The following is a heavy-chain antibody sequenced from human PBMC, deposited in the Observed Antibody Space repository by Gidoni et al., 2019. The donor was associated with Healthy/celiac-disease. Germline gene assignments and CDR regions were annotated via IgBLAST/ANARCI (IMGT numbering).Heavy chain of an antibody. CDR1: GGTFSSYA. D-gene: IGHD1-26*01. J-gene: IGHJ4*02. CDR2: IIPILGIA. CDR3: ARGKRWELPGGDY. V-gene: IGHV1-69*04. Sequence: QVQLVQSGAEVKKPGSSVKVSCKASGGTFSSYAISWVRQAPGQGLEWMGRIIPILGIANYAQKFQGRVTMTADKSTSTAYMELSSLRSEDTAVYYCARGKRWELPGGDYWGQGTLVTVSS.